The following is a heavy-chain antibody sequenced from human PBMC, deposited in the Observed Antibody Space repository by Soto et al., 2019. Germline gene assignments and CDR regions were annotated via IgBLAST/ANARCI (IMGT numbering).Heavy chain of an antibody. Sequence: GESLKISCSASGFTFSSYAMHWVRQAPGKGLEYVSAISSNGGSTYYADSVKGRFTISRDNSKNTLYLQMSSLRAEDTAVYYCVKGWACCGGDCYSGTEYFQHWGQGTLVTVSS. D-gene: IGHD2-21*02. J-gene: IGHJ1*01. CDR3: VKGWACCGGDCYSGTEYFQH. V-gene: IGHV3-64D*06. CDR2: ISSNGGST. CDR1: GFTFSSYA.